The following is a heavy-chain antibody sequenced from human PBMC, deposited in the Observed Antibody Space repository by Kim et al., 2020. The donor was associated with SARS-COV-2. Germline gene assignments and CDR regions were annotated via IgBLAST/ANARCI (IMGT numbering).Heavy chain of an antibody. CDR2: ISSSSSYI. Sequence: GGSLRLSCAASGFTFSSYSMNWVRQAPGKGLEWVSSISSSSSYIYYADSVKGRFTISRDNAKNSLYLQMNSLRAEDTAVYYCARDAGYGDSSGYYLSWYFHLWGRSTRDTVSS. CDR1: GFTFSSYS. V-gene: IGHV3-21*01. D-gene: IGHD3-22*01. CDR3: ARDAGYGDSSGYYLSWYFHL. J-gene: IGHJ2*01.